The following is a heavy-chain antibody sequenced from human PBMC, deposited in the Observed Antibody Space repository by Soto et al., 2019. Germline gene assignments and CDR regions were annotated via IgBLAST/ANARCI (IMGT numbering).Heavy chain of an antibody. CDR3: ARDPSIGGVVIVEDYGMDV. J-gene: IGHJ6*02. V-gene: IGHV1-18*04. Sequence: ASVKVSCTASGYTFTSYGISWVRQAPGQGLEWMGWISAYNGNTNYAQKLQGRVTMTTDTSTSTAYMELRSLRSDDTAVYYCARDPSIGGVVIVEDYGMDVWGQGTTVTVSS. D-gene: IGHD3-3*01. CDR2: ISAYNGNT. CDR1: GYTFTSYG.